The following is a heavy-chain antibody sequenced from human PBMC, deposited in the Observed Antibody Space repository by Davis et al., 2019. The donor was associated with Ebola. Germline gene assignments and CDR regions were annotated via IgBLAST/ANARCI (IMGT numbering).Heavy chain of an antibody. Sequence: GESLKISCAASGFTFSSYAIHWVRQAPGKGLDWVAVISYDGSTEYYADSVRGRFTISRDNSKHPLYLQMNSLRAEDTALYYCARDRKGGGRPPWAFHIWGQGTMVTVSS. CDR3: ARDRKGGGRPPWAFHI. CDR1: GFTFSSYA. D-gene: IGHD1-26*01. CDR2: ISYDGSTE. V-gene: IGHV3-30-3*01. J-gene: IGHJ3*02.